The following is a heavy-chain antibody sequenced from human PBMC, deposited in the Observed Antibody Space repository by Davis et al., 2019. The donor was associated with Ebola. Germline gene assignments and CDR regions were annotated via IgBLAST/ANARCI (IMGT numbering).Heavy chain of an antibody. CDR1: GFTFSRYS. J-gene: IGHJ4*02. D-gene: IGHD6-19*01. CDR3: ARDQPFVAVANY. Sequence: GESLKISCAASGFTFSRYSMNWVRQAPGKGLEWVSSISSSSSYIYYADSVKGRFTISRDNAKNSLYLQMNSLRAEDTAVYYCARDQPFVAVANYWGQGTLVTVSS. V-gene: IGHV3-21*01. CDR2: ISSSSSYI.